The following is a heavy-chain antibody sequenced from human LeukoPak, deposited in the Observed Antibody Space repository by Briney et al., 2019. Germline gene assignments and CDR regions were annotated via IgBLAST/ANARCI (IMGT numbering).Heavy chain of an antibody. V-gene: IGHV3-11*01. J-gene: IGHJ4*02. CDR1: GFTLSDYY. CDR3: ARRRDYFDY. CDR2: ISSSGSNI. Sequence: GGSLRLSCAASGFTLSDYYMSWIRQAPGKGLEWISYISSSGSNIYYADSVKGRFTMSRDNAKGSLYLQMNSLRAEDTAIYYCARRRDYFDYWGQGTLVTVSS.